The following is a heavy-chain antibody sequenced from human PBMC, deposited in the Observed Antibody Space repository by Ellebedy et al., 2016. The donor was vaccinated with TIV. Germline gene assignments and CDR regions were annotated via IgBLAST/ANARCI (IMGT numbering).Heavy chain of an antibody. CDR2: IYHGVGS. Sequence: SETLSLXXAVSGDPITGSHWWSWVRQPPGRGLEWIGEIYHGVGSHYNPSLKSRVTMSIDESKNGFSLKLTSVTAADTAVYYCARDLIPAAMGMDVWGQGTTVTVSS. V-gene: IGHV4-4*02. D-gene: IGHD2-2*01. CDR1: GDPITGSHW. J-gene: IGHJ6*02. CDR3: ARDLIPAAMGMDV.